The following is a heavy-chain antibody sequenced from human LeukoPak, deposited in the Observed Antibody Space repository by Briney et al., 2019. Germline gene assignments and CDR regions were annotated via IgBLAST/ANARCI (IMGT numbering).Heavy chain of an antibody. CDR3: AAYVWGSYRYDH. Sequence: SETQSLTYTVSGGSIDTYHWSWIRQPPGKGLEWIGYIYYSGSTNYNPSLKSRVTMSIDTSKKQFSLKLSSVTAADTAVYYCAAYVWGSYRYDHWGQGTLVSVSS. D-gene: IGHD3-16*02. CDR2: IYYSGST. CDR1: GGSIDTYH. J-gene: IGHJ4*02. V-gene: IGHV4-59*08.